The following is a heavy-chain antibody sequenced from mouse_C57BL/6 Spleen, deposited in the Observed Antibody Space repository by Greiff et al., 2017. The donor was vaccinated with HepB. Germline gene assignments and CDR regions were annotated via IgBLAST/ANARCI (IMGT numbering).Heavy chain of an antibody. CDR3: AVYYYGSGGFAY. CDR2: IHPNSGST. J-gene: IGHJ3*01. Sequence: QVHVKQPGAELVKPGASVKLSCKASGYTFTSYWMHWVKQRPGQGLEWIGMIHPNSGSTNYNEKFKSKATLTVDKSSSTAYMQLSSLTSEDSAVYYCAVYYYGSGGFAYWGQGTLVTVSA. V-gene: IGHV1-64*01. CDR1: GYTFTSYW. D-gene: IGHD1-1*01.